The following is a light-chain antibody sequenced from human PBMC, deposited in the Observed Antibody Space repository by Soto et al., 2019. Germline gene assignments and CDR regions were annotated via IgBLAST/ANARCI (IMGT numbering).Light chain of an antibody. V-gene: IGLV2-14*01. J-gene: IGLJ1*01. CDR3: SSYTSSRAYV. CDR2: EVS. Sequence: QSALTQAASVSGSPGRSTTISCTGTSSDVGGYKYVSWYQQQSGKAPKLMIHEVSNRPSVVSNRFSGSKSGNTASLTISGLQAEDEADYYCSSYTSSRAYVFGIGTKV. CDR1: SSDVGGYKY.